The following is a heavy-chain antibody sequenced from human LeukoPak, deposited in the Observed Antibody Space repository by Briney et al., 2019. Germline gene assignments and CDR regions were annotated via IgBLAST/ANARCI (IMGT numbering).Heavy chain of an antibody. CDR2: INPNSGGT. D-gene: IGHD1-7*01. Sequence: ASVKVSCKASGYTFTGYYMHWVRQAPGQGLEWMGRINPNSGGTNYAQKFQGRVTMTRDTSISTAYMELRRLRSDDTAVYYCARGGAYNWNYRYYYYMDVWGKGTTVTVSS. V-gene: IGHV1-2*06. CDR3: ARGGAYNWNYRYYYYMDV. CDR1: GYTFTGYY. J-gene: IGHJ6*03.